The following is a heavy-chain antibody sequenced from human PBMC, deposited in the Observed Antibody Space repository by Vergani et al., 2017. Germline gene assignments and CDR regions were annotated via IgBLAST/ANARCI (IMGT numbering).Heavy chain of an antibody. J-gene: IGHJ5*02. CDR2: IWYDGSNK. V-gene: IGHV3-33*08. CDR3: ARDASIAARNWFDP. D-gene: IGHD6-6*01. Sequence: VQLVESGGGLVKPGGSLRLSCAASGFTFSSYGMHWVRQAPGKGLEWVAVIWYDGSNKYYADSVKGRFTISRDNSKNTLYLQMNSLRAEDTAVYYCARDASIAARNWFDPWGQGTLVTVSS. CDR1: GFTFSSYG.